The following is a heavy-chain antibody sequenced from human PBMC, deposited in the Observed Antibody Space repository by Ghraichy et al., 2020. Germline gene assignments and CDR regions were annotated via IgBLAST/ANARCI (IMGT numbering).Heavy chain of an antibody. CDR3: ARDTRRVLRYFDWSYGFSLSAFDI. CDR2: INPSGGST. Sequence: ASVKVSCKASGYTFTSYYMHWVRQAPGQGLEWMGIINPSGGSTSYAQKFQGRVTMTRDTSTSTVYMELSSLRSEDTAVYYCARDTRRVLRYFDWSYGFSLSAFDIWGQGTMVTVSS. J-gene: IGHJ3*02. V-gene: IGHV1-46*01. CDR1: GYTFTSYY. D-gene: IGHD3-9*01.